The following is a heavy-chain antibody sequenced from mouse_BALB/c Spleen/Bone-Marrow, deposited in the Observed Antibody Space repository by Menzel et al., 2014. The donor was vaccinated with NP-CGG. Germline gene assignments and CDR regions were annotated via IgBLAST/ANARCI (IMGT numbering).Heavy chain of an antibody. V-gene: IGHV1-14*01. CDR3: AGEVVATDYFDS. Sequence: EVQGVESGPELVKPGASVKMSCKASGYTFTSYIMHRVKQKPGQGLEWIGYINPYNDGPKYNEKFKGKATLTSDKSSSTAYMELGSLTSEDSAVYYCAGEVVATDYFDSWGQGTTLTVSS. CDR2: INPYNDGP. CDR1: GYTFTSYI. J-gene: IGHJ2*01. D-gene: IGHD1-1*01.